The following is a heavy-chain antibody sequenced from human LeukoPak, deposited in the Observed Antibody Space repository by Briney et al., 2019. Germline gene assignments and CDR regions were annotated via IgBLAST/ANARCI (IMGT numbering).Heavy chain of an antibody. CDR3: VSLWFGQLSVNNNYYMDA. CDR2: IYSDGTT. Sequence: GGSLRLSCVASGFIVRSSYMSWVRQAPGKGLEWVSVIYSDGTTYTADSVKGRFTISRDNGKNILYLQMNSPRAEDTAVYYCVSLWFGQLSVNNNYYMDAWGRGTTVTVSS. CDR1: GFIVRSSY. V-gene: IGHV3-53*01. D-gene: IGHD3-10*01. J-gene: IGHJ6*03.